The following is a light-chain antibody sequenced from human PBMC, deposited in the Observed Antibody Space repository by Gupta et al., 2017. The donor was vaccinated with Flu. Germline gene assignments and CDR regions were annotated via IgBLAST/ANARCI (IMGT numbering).Light chain of an antibody. V-gene: IGLV2-8*01. J-gene: IGLJ3*02. CDR3: SSNAGNNKGV. CDR1: SSDVGGSKY. Sequence: SVTIYCTGTSSDVGGSKYVSWYQQHPGEVPNVIIYEVTKRPSGVPDRVSGSKSGNTASLTVSGLQAEEEADYYCSSNAGNNKGVFGGGTKVTVL. CDR2: EVT.